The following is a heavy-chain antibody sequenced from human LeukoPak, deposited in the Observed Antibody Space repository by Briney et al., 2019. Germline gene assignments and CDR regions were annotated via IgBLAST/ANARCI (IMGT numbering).Heavy chain of an antibody. D-gene: IGHD3-10*01. Sequence: GGSLRLSCAASGFTFEYSAMHWLRRAPGKGLEWVSLITKDDGSTYYADSVKGRFTISRDNSKNSLYLQMNSLKTEDTAFYYCARDSRGAAYWGEFEYWGHGTLVTVSS. CDR2: ITKDDGST. CDR1: GFTFEYSA. J-gene: IGHJ4*01. V-gene: IGHV3-43*02. CDR3: ARDSRGAAYWGEFEY.